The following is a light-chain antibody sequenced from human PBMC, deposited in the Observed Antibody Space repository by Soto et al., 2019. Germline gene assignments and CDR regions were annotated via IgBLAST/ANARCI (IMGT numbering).Light chain of an antibody. CDR1: NSDVGGYNY. CDR3: CSYAVTYTGV. Sequence: QSALTQPRSVSGSPGQSVTISCTGTNSDVGGYNYVSWYQQHPGKAPKLIISDVSKRPSGVPDRFSGSKSGTTASLTISGLQAEDEADYYCCSYAVTYTGVFGGGTKLTVL. J-gene: IGLJ3*02. V-gene: IGLV2-11*01. CDR2: DVS.